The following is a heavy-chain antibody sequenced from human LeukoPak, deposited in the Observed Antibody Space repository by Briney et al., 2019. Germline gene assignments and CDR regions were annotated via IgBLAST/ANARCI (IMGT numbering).Heavy chain of an antibody. J-gene: IGHJ3*02. CDR1: GGSISSSSYY. Sequence: KPSETLSLTCTVSGGSISSSSYYWGWIRQPPGKGLEWIGSIYYSGSTYYNPSLKSRVTISVDTSKNQFSLKLSSVTAADTAVYYCARRNPTLLSSIWYRDAFDIWGQGTMVTVSS. CDR2: IYYSGST. D-gene: IGHD6-13*01. V-gene: IGHV4-39*01. CDR3: ARRNPTLLSSIWYRDAFDI.